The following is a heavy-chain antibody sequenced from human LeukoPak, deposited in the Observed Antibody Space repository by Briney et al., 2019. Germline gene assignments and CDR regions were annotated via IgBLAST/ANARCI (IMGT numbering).Heavy chain of an antibody. CDR1: GGSFSGYY. CDR2: INHSGST. D-gene: IGHD3-9*01. CDR3: ARLSALTGYYEDAFDI. J-gene: IGHJ3*02. V-gene: IGHV4-34*01. Sequence: SETLSLTCAVYGGSFSGYYWSWIRQPPGKGLEWIGEINHSGSTNYNPSLKSRVTISVDTSKNQFSLKLSSVTAADTAVYYCARLSALTGYYEDAFDIWGQGTMVTVSS.